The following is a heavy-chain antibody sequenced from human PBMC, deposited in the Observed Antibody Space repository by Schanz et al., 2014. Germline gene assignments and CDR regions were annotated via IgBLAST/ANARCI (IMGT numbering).Heavy chain of an antibody. CDR1: GFAFSSYG. Sequence: EVQLVESGGGLVQPGGSLRLSCLASGFAFSSYGMNWLRQAPGKGLEWVSAISGSGGSTYYADSVKGRFTISRDNSKNTLYLQMNSLRAEDTAVYYCAKGRFGELSAFDIWGQGTMVTVSS. CDR2: ISGSGGST. CDR3: AKGRFGELSAFDI. V-gene: IGHV3-23*04. D-gene: IGHD3-10*01. J-gene: IGHJ3*02.